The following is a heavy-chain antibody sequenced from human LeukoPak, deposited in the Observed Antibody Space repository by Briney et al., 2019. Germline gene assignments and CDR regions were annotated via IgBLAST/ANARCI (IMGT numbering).Heavy chain of an antibody. Sequence: GGSLRLSCAASGFTFSSYNMNWVRQAPGKGLEWVSYISSTSRTLYYADSVKGRFTVSRDNAKNSLYLQMNGLRAEDTAVYYCATDGLGASGGIDFWGQGTLVTVSS. CDR2: ISSTSRTL. V-gene: IGHV3-48*01. CDR3: ATDGLGASGGIDF. D-gene: IGHD1-26*01. J-gene: IGHJ4*02. CDR1: GFTFSSYN.